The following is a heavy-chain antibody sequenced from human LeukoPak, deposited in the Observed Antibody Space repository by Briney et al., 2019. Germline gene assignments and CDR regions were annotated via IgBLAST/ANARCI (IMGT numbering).Heavy chain of an antibody. Sequence: PSETLSLTCTVSGGSISSGDYYWSWIRQPPGKGLEWIGYIYYSGSTYYNPSLKSRVTISVDTSKNQFSLKLSSVTAADTAVYYCARGYCSSTSCYPANDAFDIWGQGTMVTVSS. V-gene: IGHV4-30-4*08. CDR3: ARGYCSSTSCYPANDAFDI. D-gene: IGHD2-2*01. CDR2: IYYSGST. CDR1: GGSISSGDYY. J-gene: IGHJ3*02.